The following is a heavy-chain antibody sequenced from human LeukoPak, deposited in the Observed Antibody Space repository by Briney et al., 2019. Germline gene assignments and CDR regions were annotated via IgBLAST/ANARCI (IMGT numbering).Heavy chain of an antibody. CDR1: GFTFSSYW. CDR3: ARASPYCGGDCYRPPFAFDI. Sequence: PGGSLRLSCEASGFTFSSYWMSWVRQTPGKGLEWVANIKQDGSEKYYVDSVKGRFTISRDNAKNSLYLQMNSLRAEDTAVYYCARASPYCGGDCYRPPFAFDIWGQGTMVTVSS. D-gene: IGHD2-21*02. CDR2: IKQDGSEK. J-gene: IGHJ3*02. V-gene: IGHV3-7*01.